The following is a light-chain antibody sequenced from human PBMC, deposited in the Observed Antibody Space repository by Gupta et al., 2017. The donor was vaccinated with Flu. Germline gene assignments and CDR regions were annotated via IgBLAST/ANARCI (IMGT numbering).Light chain of an antibody. Sequence: EIVLTQSPGTLSLSPGERATLSCRASQSLSANFLAWYQQKPGQAPRLLMYGSSSRATGIPDRFSGSGSGTDFTLTISRLEPEDAAVYYCQRHGGSPKWAFGQGTKVEIK. J-gene: IGKJ1*01. CDR2: GSS. CDR3: QRHGGSPKWA. CDR1: QSLSANF. V-gene: IGKV3-20*01.